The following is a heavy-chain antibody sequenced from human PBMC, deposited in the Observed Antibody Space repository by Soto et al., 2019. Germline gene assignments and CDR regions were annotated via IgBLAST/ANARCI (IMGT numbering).Heavy chain of an antibody. V-gene: IGHV1-69*02. Sequence: GASVKVSCKASGGTFSSYTISWVRQAPGQGLEWMGRIIPILGIANYAQKFQGRVTITADKSTSTAYMELSSLRSEDTAVYYCARVAAAAGTTQNFDYGGQGTLVTVSS. J-gene: IGHJ4*02. D-gene: IGHD6-13*01. CDR1: GGTFSSYT. CDR2: IIPILGIA. CDR3: ARVAAAAGTTQNFDY.